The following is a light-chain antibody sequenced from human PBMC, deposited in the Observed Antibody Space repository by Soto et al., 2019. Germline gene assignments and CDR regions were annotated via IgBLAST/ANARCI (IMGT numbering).Light chain of an antibody. CDR1: STDIGSYDL. Sequence: QSALTQPASVSGSPGQTITISCTGTSTDIGSYDLVSWYQQHPGKVPKLMIYEGSKRPSGVSYRFSASKSGNTASLTISGLQAEDEADYYCCAFSSSSSVIFGGGTQLTVL. CDR3: CAFSSSSSVI. J-gene: IGLJ2*01. V-gene: IGLV2-23*01. CDR2: EGS.